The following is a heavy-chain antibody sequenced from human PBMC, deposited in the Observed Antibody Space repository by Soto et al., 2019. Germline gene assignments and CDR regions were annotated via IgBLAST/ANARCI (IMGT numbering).Heavy chain of an antibody. Sequence: QVRLVESGGGVVQPGRSLRLSCAASGFNFGVFGMHWVRQAPGKGLEWLSVLSYEGSEEYYADSVRGRFTNSRDNSKNTLFLQMDSLRVDDTGVYYCALTRRSSLLEVAGPGFEYWGQGTLVTVS. D-gene: IGHD6-19*01. CDR3: ALTRRSSLLEVAGPGFEY. V-gene: IGHV3-30*03. CDR1: GFNFGVFG. J-gene: IGHJ4*02. CDR2: LSYEGSEE.